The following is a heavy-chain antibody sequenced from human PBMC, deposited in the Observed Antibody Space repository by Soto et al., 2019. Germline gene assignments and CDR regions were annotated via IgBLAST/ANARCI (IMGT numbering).Heavy chain of an antibody. Sequence: SETLSLTCTVSGASINSYYWTWSRQPPGQGLEWIGYIYYSGSTDYNPSLRSRVTISVDTSKNQFSLKLSSVTAADTAVYYCARTVTLQIYRGYSGYVHDSFFHYYFDYWGQGTLVTVSS. CDR1: GASINSYY. D-gene: IGHD5-12*01. CDR3: ARTVTLQIYRGYSGYVHDSFFHYYFDY. J-gene: IGHJ4*02. V-gene: IGHV4-59*12. CDR2: IYYSGST.